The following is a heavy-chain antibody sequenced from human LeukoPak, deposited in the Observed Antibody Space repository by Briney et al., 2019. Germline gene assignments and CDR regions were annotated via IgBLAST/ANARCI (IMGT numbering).Heavy chain of an antibody. CDR3: ATTDWLDP. Sequence: GGSLRLSCAASGFTFSNYWMHWVRQAPGKGLVWVSRIKYDGSITGYADSVKGRFTISRDNAKNTLYLQINSLRAEDTAVYYCATTDWLDPWGQGTLVTVSS. V-gene: IGHV3-74*01. CDR1: GFTFSNYW. CDR2: IKYDGSIT. J-gene: IGHJ5*02.